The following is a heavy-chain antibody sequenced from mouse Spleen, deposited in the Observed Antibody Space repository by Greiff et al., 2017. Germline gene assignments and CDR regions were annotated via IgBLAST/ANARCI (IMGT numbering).Heavy chain of an antibody. V-gene: IGHV5-17*01. CDR3: AREGKWYYFDY. Sequence: EVKLQESGGGLVKPGGSLKLSCAASGFTFSDYGMHWVRQAPEKGLEWVAYISSGSSTIYYADTVKGRFTISRDNAKNTLFLQMTSLRSEDTAMYYCAREGKWYYFDYWGQGTTLTVSS. CDR2: ISSGSSTI. D-gene: IGHD1-3*01. J-gene: IGHJ2*01. CDR1: GFTFSDYG.